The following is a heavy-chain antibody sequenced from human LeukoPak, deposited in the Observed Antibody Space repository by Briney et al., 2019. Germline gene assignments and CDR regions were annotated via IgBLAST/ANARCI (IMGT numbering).Heavy chain of an antibody. D-gene: IGHD5-12*01. Sequence: GGSLRLSCTASGFTFDDFAMHSVRQAPGKGLNWVSLISWDGHFIYYADSVKGRFIISRDNSKNSLYLQMNSLRPEDTALYYCAEDGIRDIVATMRYFDYWGQGTLVTVSS. CDR1: GFTFDDFA. CDR3: AEDGIRDIVATMRYFDY. J-gene: IGHJ4*02. V-gene: IGHV3-43D*03. CDR2: ISWDGHFI.